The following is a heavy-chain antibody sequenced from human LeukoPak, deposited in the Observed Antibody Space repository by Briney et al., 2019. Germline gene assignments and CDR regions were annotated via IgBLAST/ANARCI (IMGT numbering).Heavy chain of an antibody. CDR2: ISYDGSNK. V-gene: IGHV3-30*18. Sequence: PGGSLRLSCAASGFTFSSYGMHWVRQAPGKGLEWVAVISYDGSNKYYADSVKGRFTISRDNSKNTLYLQMSSLRAEDTAVYYCAKYIGLLDYYYYGMDVWGKGTTVTVSS. J-gene: IGHJ6*04. D-gene: IGHD2-8*01. CDR3: AKYIGLLDYYYYGMDV. CDR1: GFTFSSYG.